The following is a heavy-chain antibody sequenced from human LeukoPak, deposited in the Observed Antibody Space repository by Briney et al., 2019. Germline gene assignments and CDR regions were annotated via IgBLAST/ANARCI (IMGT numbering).Heavy chain of an antibody. Sequence: GGSLRLSCAASGFTFSSSAMTWVRQAPGKGLEWVSDISSNGGSTYYANSVKGRFTISRDNSKNTLYLQMGSLRAEDMAVYYCARGPMATISYFDYWGQGTLVTVSS. CDR2: ISSNGGST. V-gene: IGHV3-64*01. CDR3: ARGPMATISYFDY. J-gene: IGHJ4*02. CDR1: GFTFSSSA. D-gene: IGHD5-24*01.